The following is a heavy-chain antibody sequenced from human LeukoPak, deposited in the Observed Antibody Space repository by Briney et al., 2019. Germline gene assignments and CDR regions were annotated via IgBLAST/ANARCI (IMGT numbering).Heavy chain of an antibody. CDR3: TRERGRHYFYMDV. J-gene: IGHJ6*03. D-gene: IGHD3-16*01. V-gene: IGHV4-61*09. CDR1: GGSISSGSYY. Sequence: SQTLSLTCTVSGGSISSGSYYWSWIRQPAGKGLEWIGHIYTSGSTNYNPSLKSRVTISVDTSKNQFSLKLSSVTAADTAVYYCTRERGRHYFYMDVWGRGTTVIISS. CDR2: IYTSGST.